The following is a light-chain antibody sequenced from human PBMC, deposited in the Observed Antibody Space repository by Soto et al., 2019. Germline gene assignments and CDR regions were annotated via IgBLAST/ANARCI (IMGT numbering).Light chain of an antibody. CDR3: CSHTSSATWV. J-gene: IGLJ3*02. Sequence: QSALTQPASVSGSPGQSITISCTGTSSDVGGYNYVSWYQQHPGKAPKLMIYEVSNRPSGVSNRFSGSKSGNTASLTISGLQAEDEANYECCSHTSSATWVFGGGTKLTVL. CDR1: SSDVGGYNY. CDR2: EVS. V-gene: IGLV2-14*01.